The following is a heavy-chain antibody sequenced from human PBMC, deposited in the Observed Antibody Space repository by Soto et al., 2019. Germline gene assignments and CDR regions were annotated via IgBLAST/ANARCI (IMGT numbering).Heavy chain of an antibody. V-gene: IGHV1-69*08. CDR1: GGTFSSYT. J-gene: IGHJ4*02. D-gene: IGHD4-17*01. CDR3: ARDSDYGGNSGDY. Sequence: QVQLVQSGAEVKKPGSSVKVSCKASGGTFSSYTISWVRQAPGQGLEWMGRIIPILGIANYAQKFQGRVTITADKSTSTAYMELSSLRSEDTAVYYCARDSDYGGNSGDYWGQGTLVTVSS. CDR2: IIPILGIA.